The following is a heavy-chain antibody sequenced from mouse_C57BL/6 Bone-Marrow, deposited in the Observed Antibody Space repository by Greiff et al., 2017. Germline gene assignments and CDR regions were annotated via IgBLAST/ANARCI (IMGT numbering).Heavy chain of an antibody. CDR2: IDPSDSYT. CDR1: GYTFTSYR. J-gene: IGHJ3*01. CDR3: ARGLLRPCAY. V-gene: IGHV1-59*01. D-gene: IGHD1-2*01. Sequence: QVLLQQPGAELVRPGTSVMLSCKASGYTFTSYRMHWVKQRPGQGLEWIGVIDPSDSYTNYNQKFKGTATLTVDTSSSSAYMQLSSLTTEDSAVYYCARGLLRPCAYWGQGTLVTVSA.